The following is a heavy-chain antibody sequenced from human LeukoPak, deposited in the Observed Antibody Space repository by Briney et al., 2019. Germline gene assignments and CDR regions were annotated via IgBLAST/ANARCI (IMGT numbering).Heavy chain of an antibody. D-gene: IGHD3-10*01. CDR2: INHSGST. CDR3: AREMVRPGGAKDDY. J-gene: IGHJ4*02. Sequence: PSETLSLTCAVYGGSFSGYYWNWIRQPPGKGLEWIGEINHSGSTNYNPSLKSRVTISVDTSKNQFSLKLSSVTAADTAVYYCAREMVRPGGAKDDYWGQGTLVTVSS. CDR1: GGSFSGYY. V-gene: IGHV4-34*01.